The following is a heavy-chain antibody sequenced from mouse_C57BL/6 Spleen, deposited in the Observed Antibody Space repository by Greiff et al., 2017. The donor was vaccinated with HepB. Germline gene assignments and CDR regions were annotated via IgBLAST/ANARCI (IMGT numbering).Heavy chain of an antibody. V-gene: IGHV1-81*01. D-gene: IGHD2-3*01. J-gene: IGHJ3*01. CDR1: GYTFTSYG. CDR3: ARGDYGYYVFAY. Sequence: VQLQQSGAEMARPGASVKLSCKASGYTFTSYGISWVKQRTGQGLEWIGEIYPRSGNNYYTEKFKGKATLTADKSSSTAYMELRSLTSEDSAVYFCARGDYGYYVFAYWGQGTLVTVSA. CDR2: IYPRSGNN.